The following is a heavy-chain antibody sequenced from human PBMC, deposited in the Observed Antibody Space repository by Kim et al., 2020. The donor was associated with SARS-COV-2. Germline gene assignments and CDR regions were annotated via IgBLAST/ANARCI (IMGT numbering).Heavy chain of an antibody. J-gene: IGHJ4*02. CDR1: GFTFSSYA. CDR2: IYSGGSST. CDR3: AKEGRVGATDY. V-gene: IGHV3-23*03. Sequence: GGSLRLSCAASGFTFSSYAMSWVRQAPGKGLEWVSVIYSGGSSTYYADSVKGRFTISRDNSKNTLYLQMNSLRAEDTAVYYCAKEGRVGATDYWGQGTLVTVSS. D-gene: IGHD1-26*01.